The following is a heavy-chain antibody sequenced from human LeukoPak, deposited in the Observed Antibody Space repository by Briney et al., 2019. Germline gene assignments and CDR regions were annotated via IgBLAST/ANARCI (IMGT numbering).Heavy chain of an antibody. V-gene: IGHV3-23*01. CDR3: AKDRTGEKSISGNY. J-gene: IGHJ4*02. D-gene: IGHD2-21*01. Sequence: PGGSLRLSCAASGFIFSNYAMSWVRQAPGKGLEWVSTISNGGGSTYYADSVKGRFTISRDNSKNTLYLQMNSPRAEDTAVYYCAKDRTGEKSISGNYWGQGILATVSS. CDR1: GFIFSNYA. CDR2: ISNGGGST.